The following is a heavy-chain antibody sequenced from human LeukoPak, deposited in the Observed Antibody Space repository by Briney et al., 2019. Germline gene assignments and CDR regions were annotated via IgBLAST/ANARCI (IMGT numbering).Heavy chain of an antibody. CDR3: AKTDYYDSSGYVHFDF. Sequence: PGGSLRLSCAASRFTFSNFAVSWVRQAPGQGREWVSTISGSGASTYYPVSVKGRFTIPRDNSKNTLFLQMNSLGAEDTAVYFCAKTDYYDSSGYVHFDFWGQGTLVAVSS. V-gene: IGHV3-23*01. J-gene: IGHJ4*02. CDR2: ISGSGAST. D-gene: IGHD3-22*01. CDR1: RFTFSNFA.